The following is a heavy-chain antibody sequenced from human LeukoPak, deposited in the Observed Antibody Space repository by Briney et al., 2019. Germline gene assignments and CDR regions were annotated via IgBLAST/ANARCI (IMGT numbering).Heavy chain of an antibody. CDR1: GFTFSDYY. D-gene: IGHD2-21*02. CDR2: ISTSGMTI. Sequence: GGSLRLSCAASGFTFSDYYMNWIRQAPGKGLEWLSYISTSGMTIHYADSVKGRFTISRDNAKNSLYLQMNSLRAEDTAVYYCAREGGDPGYFDYWGQGTLVTVSS. V-gene: IGHV3-11*04. J-gene: IGHJ4*02. CDR3: AREGGDPGYFDY.